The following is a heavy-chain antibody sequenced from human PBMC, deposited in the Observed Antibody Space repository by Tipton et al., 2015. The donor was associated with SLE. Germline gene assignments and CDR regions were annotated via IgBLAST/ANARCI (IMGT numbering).Heavy chain of an antibody. CDR2: IYYSGDT. V-gene: IGHV4-59*01. CDR1: GGSMTGSY. J-gene: IGHJ2*01. Sequence: GLVKPSETPSLTCSVSGGSMTGSYWSWVRQPPGRGLEWIGSIYYSGDTHYNPSLNSRVTMSADTSKNQFSLRLSSVTTADTAVYYCARAEFSSNWYMYWHFDLWGRGTLVTVSS. D-gene: IGHD6-13*01. CDR3: ARAEFSSNWYMYWHFDL.